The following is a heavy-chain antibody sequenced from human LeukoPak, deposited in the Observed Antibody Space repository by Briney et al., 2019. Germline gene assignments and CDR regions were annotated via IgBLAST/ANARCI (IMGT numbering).Heavy chain of an antibody. V-gene: IGHV4-34*01. CDR2: INHSGST. Sequence: SETLSLTCAVYGGSFSGYYWSWIRQPPGKGLEWIGEINHSGSTNYNPSLKSRVTISVDTSKNQFSLKLSSVTAADTAVYYCAKGRCSGVGCDSFHSWGQGALVTVSS. CDR1: GGSFSGYY. CDR3: AKGRCSGVGCDSFHS. J-gene: IGHJ4*02. D-gene: IGHD2-15*01.